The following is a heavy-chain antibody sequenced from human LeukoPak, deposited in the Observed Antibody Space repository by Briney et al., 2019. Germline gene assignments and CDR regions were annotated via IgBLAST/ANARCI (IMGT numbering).Heavy chain of an antibody. CDR3: AFYSNLLDY. Sequence: SGPTLVNPTQTLTLTCTFSGFSLSSSGVGVGWVRQPPGKALEWLALIYWDDDKRYSPSLKSRLTITKDTSKDQVVLTMTNMDPVDTATYFCAFYSNLLDYWGQGTLVTVSS. J-gene: IGHJ4*02. CDR1: GFSLSSSGVG. CDR2: IYWDDDK. V-gene: IGHV2-5*02. D-gene: IGHD6-13*01.